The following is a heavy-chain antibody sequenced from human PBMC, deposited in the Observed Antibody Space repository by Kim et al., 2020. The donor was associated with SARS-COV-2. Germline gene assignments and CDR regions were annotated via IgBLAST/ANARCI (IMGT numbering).Heavy chain of an antibody. D-gene: IGHD4-17*01. V-gene: IGHV3-9*01. Sequence: GGSLRLSCAASGFTFDDYAMHWVRQAPGKGLEWVSGIGWNSGTIGYADSVKGRFTISRDNAKNSLYLQMNSLRTEDTALYYCAKGGTVQDFESWGRGTLVTVSS. J-gene: IGHJ4*02. CDR1: GFTFDDYA. CDR3: AKGGTVQDFES. CDR2: IGWNSGTI.